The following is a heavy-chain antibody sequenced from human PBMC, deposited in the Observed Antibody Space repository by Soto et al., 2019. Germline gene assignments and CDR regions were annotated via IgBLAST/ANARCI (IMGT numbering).Heavy chain of an antibody. Sequence: ASVKVSCKASGYTFTVYYMHWVRQAPGQGLEWMGWINPNSGGTNYAQKFQGWVTMTRDTSISTAYMELSRLRSEDTAVYYCASSNYYDSSVLDYWGQGTLVTVSS. CDR2: INPNSGGT. D-gene: IGHD3-22*01. V-gene: IGHV1-2*04. J-gene: IGHJ4*02. CDR3: ASSNYYDSSVLDY. CDR1: GYTFTVYY.